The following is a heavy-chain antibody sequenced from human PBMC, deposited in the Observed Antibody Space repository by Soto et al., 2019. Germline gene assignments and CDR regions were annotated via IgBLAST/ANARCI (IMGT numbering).Heavy chain of an antibody. CDR1: GGTFNTYT. D-gene: IGHD2-21*02. CDR2: IIPILDIA. J-gene: IGHJ5*02. Sequence: QVQLVQSGAEVKKPGSSVKVSCKSSGGTFNTYTITWVRRAPGQGLEWMGRIIPILDIANYAQKIQGRVTITADKSTRTCSMELTSLTSEHRAVYYCARGRVVTDPEKPTINTWFDPGGKGTLVTVPS. CDR3: ARGRVVTDPEKPTINTWFDP. V-gene: IGHV1-69*02.